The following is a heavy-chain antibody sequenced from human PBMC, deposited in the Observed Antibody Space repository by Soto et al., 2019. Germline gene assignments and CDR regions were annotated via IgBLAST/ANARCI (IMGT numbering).Heavy chain of an antibody. CDR2: MNPNSGNT. D-gene: IGHD2-2*01. Sequence: ASVKVSCKASGYTFTSYDINWVRQATGQGLEWMGWMNPNSGNTGYAQKFQGRVTMTRNTSISTAYMELSSLRSEDTAVYYCARGTGYCSSTSCPKPGYYYMDVWGKGTTVTVS. CDR1: GYTFTSYD. CDR3: ARGTGYCSSTSCPKPGYYYMDV. J-gene: IGHJ6*03. V-gene: IGHV1-8*01.